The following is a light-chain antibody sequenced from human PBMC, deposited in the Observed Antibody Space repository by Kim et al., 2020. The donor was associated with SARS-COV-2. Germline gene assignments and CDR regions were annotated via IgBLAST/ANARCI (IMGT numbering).Light chain of an antibody. CDR3: QQYNTWPPRRT. CDR1: QTVYND. J-gene: IGKJ1*01. V-gene: IGKV3-15*01. Sequence: ETVMTQSPATLSVSAGERATLSCRASQTVYNDLSWYQQKPGRAPTLLIYGASTRATGISARFNGSGSGTDFTLTISSLQSDDYGIYYCQQYNTWPPRRTFGQGTKVDNQ. CDR2: GAS.